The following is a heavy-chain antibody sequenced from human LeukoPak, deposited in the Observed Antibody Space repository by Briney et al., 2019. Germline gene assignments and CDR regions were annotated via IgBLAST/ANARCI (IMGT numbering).Heavy chain of an antibody. V-gene: IGHV1-8*01. D-gene: IGHD3-10*01. J-gene: IGHJ4*02. Sequence: GASVKVSCKASGYTFTSYDINWVRQATGGLEWTGWMNPNSANRGYAQKFQGRVTMTRNTSISTAYMELSSLRSEDTAVYYCARNSFGELAAIDYWGQGTLVTVSS. CDR3: ARNSFGELAAIDY. CDR2: MNPNSANR. CDR1: GYTFTSYD.